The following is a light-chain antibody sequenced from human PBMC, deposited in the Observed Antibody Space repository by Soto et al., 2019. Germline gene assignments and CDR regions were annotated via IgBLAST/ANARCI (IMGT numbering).Light chain of an antibody. CDR3: QQYSDWPLT. J-gene: IGKJ4*01. CDR1: QSVSSN. CDR2: GAS. Sequence: EIVMTQSPATLSVSPGERATLSCRASQSVSSNLAWYQQKPGQAPRLLIFGASTRATGIPARFSGSGSETEFTLTISSLQSEDFAVYYCQQYSDWPLTFGGGTKV. V-gene: IGKV3D-15*01.